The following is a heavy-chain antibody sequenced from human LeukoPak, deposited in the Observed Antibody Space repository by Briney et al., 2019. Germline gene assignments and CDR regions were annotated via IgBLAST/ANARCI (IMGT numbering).Heavy chain of an antibody. J-gene: IGHJ4*02. CDR3: ARGYDFWSGYLRDD. Sequence: GGSPRLSCAASGFTFSDHYMSWVRQAPGKGLEWVSVIYSGGSTYYADSVKGRFTISRDNSKNTLYLQMNSLRAEDTAVYYCARGYDFWSGYLRDDWGQGTLVTVSS. CDR2: IYSGGST. D-gene: IGHD3-3*01. CDR1: GFTFSDHY. V-gene: IGHV3-53*01.